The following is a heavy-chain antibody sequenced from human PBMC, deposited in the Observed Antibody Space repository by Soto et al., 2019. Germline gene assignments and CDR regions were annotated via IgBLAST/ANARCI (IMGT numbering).Heavy chain of an antibody. J-gene: IGHJ5*02. CDR3: ARGTGVSSRWHGPDWFDP. V-gene: IGHV1-69*12. CDR2: IIPIFGTA. Sequence: QVQLVQSGAEVKKPGSSVKVSCKASGGTFSSYAISWVRQAPGQGLEWMGGIIPIFGTANYAQKFQGRVTMPADESPRTGYMELGGRRSEDTAVYYCARGTGVSSRWHGPDWFDPWGQGPLVTVSS. CDR1: GGTFSSYA. D-gene: IGHD6-13*01.